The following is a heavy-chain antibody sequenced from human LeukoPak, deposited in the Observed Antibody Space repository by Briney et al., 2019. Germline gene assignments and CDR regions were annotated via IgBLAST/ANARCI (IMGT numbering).Heavy chain of an antibody. CDR2: IYSGGST. CDR1: GFTVSSNY. J-gene: IGHJ4*02. CDR3: ARASRDSSGYYPDY. Sequence: GGSLRLSCAASGFTVSSNYMSWVRQAPGKGLEWVSVIYSGGSTYYADSVKGRFTISRDNSKNTMDLQMNSLRAEDTAVYYCARASRDSSGYYPDYSGQGTLVTVSS. D-gene: IGHD3-22*01. V-gene: IGHV3-66*01.